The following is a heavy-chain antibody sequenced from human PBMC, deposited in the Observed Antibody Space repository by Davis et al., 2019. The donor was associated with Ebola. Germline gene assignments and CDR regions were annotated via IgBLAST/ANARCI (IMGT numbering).Heavy chain of an antibody. Sequence: SETLSLTCTVSGYSISSGYYWNWIRQPPGKGLEWIGYIYNSGSTTYNPSLKSRVTISQDTSKNHFSLKLSSVTAADTAVYFCARSPITISGVLVPLYWFFDLWGRGTLVTVSS. CDR3: ARSPITISGVLVPLYWFFDL. CDR2: IYNSGST. J-gene: IGHJ2*01. D-gene: IGHD3-3*01. V-gene: IGHV4-61*03. CDR1: GYSISSGYY.